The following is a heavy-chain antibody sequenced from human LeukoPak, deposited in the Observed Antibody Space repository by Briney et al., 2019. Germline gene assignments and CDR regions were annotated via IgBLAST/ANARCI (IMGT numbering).Heavy chain of an antibody. CDR2: ISGNSGST. CDR3: AKGDCSGGRCYYYS. Sequence: GGSLRLSCAASGFIVSNNYMTWVRQAPGKGLEWVSVISGNSGSTYYTDPVKGRFTISRDNSKSTLYLQMNSLRAEDTAIYYCAKGDCSGGRCYYYSWGQGTLVTVSS. CDR1: GFIVSNNY. J-gene: IGHJ4*02. V-gene: IGHV3-23*01. D-gene: IGHD2-15*01.